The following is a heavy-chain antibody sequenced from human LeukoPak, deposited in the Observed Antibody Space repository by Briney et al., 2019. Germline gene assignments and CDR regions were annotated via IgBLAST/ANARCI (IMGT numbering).Heavy chain of an antibody. CDR3: AKESNPHYYDFWSVYQVDY. Sequence: GGSLRLSCAASGFTFSSYAMSWVRQAPGKGLEWVSAISGSGGSTYYADSVKGRFTISRDNSKNTLYLQMNSLRAEDTAVYYCAKESNPHYYDFWSVYQVDYWGQGTLVTVSS. V-gene: IGHV3-23*01. CDR1: GFTFSSYA. J-gene: IGHJ4*02. CDR2: ISGSGGST. D-gene: IGHD3-3*01.